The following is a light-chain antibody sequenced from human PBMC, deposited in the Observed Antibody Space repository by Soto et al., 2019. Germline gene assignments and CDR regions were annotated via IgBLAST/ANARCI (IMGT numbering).Light chain of an antibody. CDR1: QNVNKW. Sequence: DIQMTQYPSTLSASVGDRVTITCRASQNVNKWLAWFQQKPGKVPKLLIFDASTLQTGVPSRFGGGGSGTEFTLTISGLQPDDFAPYYCQQYNSDSPWTFGPGTKV. CDR3: QQYNSDSPWT. J-gene: IGKJ1*01. CDR2: DAS. V-gene: IGKV1-5*01.